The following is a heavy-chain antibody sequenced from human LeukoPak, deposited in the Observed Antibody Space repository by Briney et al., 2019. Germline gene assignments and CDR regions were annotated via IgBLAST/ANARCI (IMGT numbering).Heavy chain of an antibody. Sequence: GGSLRLSCAASGFSFDEYTLHWIRQAPGKGLEWVSLISWDGGSRDYADSVKGRFTISRDNSKNSLYLQMNSLRTEDTALYYCAKDLDSSGYLFYFRHWGQGTLVTVSS. J-gene: IGHJ1*01. D-gene: IGHD3-22*01. CDR1: GFSFDEYT. V-gene: IGHV3-43*01. CDR2: ISWDGGSR. CDR3: AKDLDSSGYLFYFRH.